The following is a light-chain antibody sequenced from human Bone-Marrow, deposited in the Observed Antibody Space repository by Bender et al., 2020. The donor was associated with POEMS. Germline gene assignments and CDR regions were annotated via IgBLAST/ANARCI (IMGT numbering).Light chain of an antibody. CDR3: CSSPGTDTFTWV. J-gene: IGLJ3*02. CDR2: YVT. CDR1: TSDVVNYDF. V-gene: IGLV2-11*01. Sequence: QSALTQPRSVSGSPGQSVTISCTGPTSDVVNYDFVSWYQHHPGKAPKLIIYYVTNRPSGVPDRFSGSKSGNTASLTISGLQSEDEADYYCCSSPGTDTFTWVFGGGTKLTVL.